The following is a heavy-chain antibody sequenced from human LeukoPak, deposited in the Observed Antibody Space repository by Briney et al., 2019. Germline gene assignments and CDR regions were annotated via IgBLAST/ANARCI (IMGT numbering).Heavy chain of an antibody. CDR2: IYHSGST. D-gene: IGHD2-15*01. J-gene: IGHJ3*02. CDR1: GGSISSYY. Sequence: SETLSLTCTVSGGSISSYYWGWIRQPPGKGLEWIGSIYHSGSTYYNPSLKSRVTISVDTSKNQFSLKLSSVTAADTAVYYCARVEEDAFDIWGQGTMVTVSS. CDR3: ARVEEDAFDI. V-gene: IGHV4-38-2*02.